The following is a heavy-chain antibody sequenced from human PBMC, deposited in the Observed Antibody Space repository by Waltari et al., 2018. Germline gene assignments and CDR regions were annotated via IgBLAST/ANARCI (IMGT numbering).Heavy chain of an antibody. D-gene: IGHD4-4*01. CDR1: PLTLSGYW. CDR2: IKEDGREK. Sequence: EVQLVESGGGFVQSGGSLRLSCVGPPLTLSGYWMSWVRQAPGKGLEVVANIKEDGREKNYVDSVRGRFTISRDNVENSVYLQMNGLRGDDTAVYYCARDSSPTVSTPEGMDVWGQGTTVTVSS. J-gene: IGHJ6*02. V-gene: IGHV3-7*01. CDR3: ARDSSPTVSTPEGMDV.